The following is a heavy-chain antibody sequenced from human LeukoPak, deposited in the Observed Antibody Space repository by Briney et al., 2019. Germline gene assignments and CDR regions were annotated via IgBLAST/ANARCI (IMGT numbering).Heavy chain of an antibody. CDR1: GFTFSSYS. D-gene: IGHD6-13*01. Sequence: PGGSLRLSCAASGFTFSSYSMNWVRQAPGKGLEWVSYISSSSSTIYYADSVKGRFTISRDNAKNSLYLQMNSLRAEDTAVYHCARLVIAAAGTINYWGQGTLVTVSS. J-gene: IGHJ4*02. V-gene: IGHV3-48*01. CDR2: ISSSSSTI. CDR3: ARLVIAAAGTINY.